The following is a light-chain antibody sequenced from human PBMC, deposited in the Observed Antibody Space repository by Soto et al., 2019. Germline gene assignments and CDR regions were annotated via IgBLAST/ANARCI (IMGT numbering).Light chain of an antibody. V-gene: IGKV1-17*01. CDR1: QGIRTN. CDR3: LQHDSYPRT. CDR2: CAS. J-gene: IGKJ4*02. Sequence: IQMTQSPSSLSASVGDTITITCRASQGIRTNLGWYQQKPGKAPKRLMYCASSLPRGVQSRFSGNGAGTRFTLTISGLQPEDFATYYCLQHDSYPRTFGPGTKVEVK.